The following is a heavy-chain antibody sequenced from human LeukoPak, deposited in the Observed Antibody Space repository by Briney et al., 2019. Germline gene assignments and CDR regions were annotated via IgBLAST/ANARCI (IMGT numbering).Heavy chain of an antibody. V-gene: IGHV4-31*03. Sequence: SETLSLTCTVSGGSISSGGYYWTWIRQHPGKGLEWIGYIYYSGSTYYNPSLKSRVTMPVDTSKNQFSLKLSSVTAADTAVYYCARGQVYDSRGYYLYYFDYWGQGSPVSVHS. D-gene: IGHD3-22*01. J-gene: IGHJ4*02. CDR2: IYYSGST. CDR3: ARGQVYDSRGYYLYYFDY. CDR1: GGSISSGGYY.